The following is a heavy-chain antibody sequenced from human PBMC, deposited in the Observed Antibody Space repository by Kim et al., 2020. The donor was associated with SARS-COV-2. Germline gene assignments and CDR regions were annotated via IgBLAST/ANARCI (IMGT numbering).Heavy chain of an antibody. CDR2: IKPDGSEK. V-gene: IGHV3-7*03. J-gene: IGHJ4*02. CDR1: GFTFTSYW. Sequence: GGSLRLSCAASGFTFTSYWMNWVRQAPGKGLEWVANIKPDGSEKYYVDSLRGRFIISRDNAKNSLYLQMNSLRAEDTAVYYCASAFQGNYYWGQGTLVTV. D-gene: IGHD3-3*02. CDR3: ASAFQGNYY.